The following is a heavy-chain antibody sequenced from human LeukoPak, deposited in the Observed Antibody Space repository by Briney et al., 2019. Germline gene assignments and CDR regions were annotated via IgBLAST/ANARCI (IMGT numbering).Heavy chain of an antibody. V-gene: IGHV4-59*01. CDR3: ARVGPDIVVVPAAPFDY. J-gene: IGHJ4*02. Sequence: SETLSLTCTVSGGSISSYYWSWIRQPPGKGLEWIGYIYYSGSTNYNPSLKSRVTISVDTSKNQFSLKLSSVTAADTAVYYCARVGPDIVVVPAAPFDYWGQGTLVTVSS. D-gene: IGHD2-2*01. CDR2: IYYSGST. CDR1: GGSISSYY.